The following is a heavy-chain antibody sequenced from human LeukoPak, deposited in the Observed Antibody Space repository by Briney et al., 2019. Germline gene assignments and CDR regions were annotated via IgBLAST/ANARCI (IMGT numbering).Heavy chain of an antibody. J-gene: IGHJ4*02. D-gene: IGHD5-12*01. Sequence: GGSLRLSCAASGFTFSDYYMSWIRQAPGKGLEWVSYISSSGGTIYYADSVKGRFTISRDNAKNSLYLQMNSLRAEDTAVYYCARDIPDIVATDTGDYFDYWGQGTLVTVSS. CDR2: ISSSGGTI. CDR1: GFTFSDYY. V-gene: IGHV3-11*01. CDR3: ARDIPDIVATDTGDYFDY.